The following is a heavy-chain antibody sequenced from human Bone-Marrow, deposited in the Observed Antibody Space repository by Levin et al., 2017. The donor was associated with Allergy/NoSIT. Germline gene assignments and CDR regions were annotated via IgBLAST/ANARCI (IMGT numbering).Heavy chain of an antibody. CDR1: GGSFSGYY. CDR3: ARGLFWLDCSGADCSGVGYYGLDV. J-gene: IGHJ6*02. V-gene: IGHV4-34*01. D-gene: IGHD2-21*02. Sequence: KPSETLSLTCAVYGGSFSGYYWSWVRQPPGKGLEWIGEINHSETTNYNPSLTSRVTISIDTSKNQFSLKLSSLTAADTAVYYCARGLFWLDCSGADCSGVGYYGLDVWGQGTTVTVSS. CDR2: INHSETT.